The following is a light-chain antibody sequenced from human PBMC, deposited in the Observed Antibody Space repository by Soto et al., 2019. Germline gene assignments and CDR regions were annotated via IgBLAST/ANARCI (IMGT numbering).Light chain of an antibody. J-gene: IGLJ3*02. Sequence: QPVLTQSPSASASLGASVKLTCTLSSGHSSYAIAWHQQQPEKGPRYLMKLNSDGSHSKGDGIPDRFSGSSSGAERYLTISSLQSADEADYYCQTWGTGFRVFGGGTKLTVL. V-gene: IGLV4-69*01. CDR3: QTWGTGFRV. CDR1: SGHSSYA. CDR2: LNSDGSH.